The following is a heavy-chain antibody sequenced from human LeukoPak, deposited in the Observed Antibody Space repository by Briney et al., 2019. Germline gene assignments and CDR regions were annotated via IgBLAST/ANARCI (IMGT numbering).Heavy chain of an antibody. Sequence: GASVKVSCKASGYTFTSYGISWVRQAPGQGLEWMGWISAYNGNTNYAQKLQGRVTMTTDTSTSTAYMELRSLRSDDTAVYYCAREGSSGWSHHTPLDYWGQGTLVTVSS. CDR1: GYTFTSYG. CDR3: AREGSSGWSHHTPLDY. V-gene: IGHV1-18*01. D-gene: IGHD6-19*01. J-gene: IGHJ4*02. CDR2: ISAYNGNT.